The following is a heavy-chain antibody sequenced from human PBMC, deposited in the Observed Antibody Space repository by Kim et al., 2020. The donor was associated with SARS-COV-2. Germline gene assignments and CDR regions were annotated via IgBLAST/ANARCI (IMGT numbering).Heavy chain of an antibody. D-gene: IGHD3-22*01. CDR2: ISSSSSTI. Sequence: GGSLRLSCAASGFTFSSYSMNWVRQAPGKGLEWVSYISSSSSTIYYADSVKGRFTISRDNAKNSLYLQMNSLRDEDTAVYYCARGTTYYYDSSGYGGGQGTLVTVSS. CDR3: ARGTTYYYDSSGYG. V-gene: IGHV3-48*02. CDR1: GFTFSSYS. J-gene: IGHJ4*02.